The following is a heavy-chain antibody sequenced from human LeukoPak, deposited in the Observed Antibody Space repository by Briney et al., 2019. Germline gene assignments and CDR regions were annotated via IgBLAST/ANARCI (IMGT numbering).Heavy chain of an antibody. CDR3: ARAAMGMTTSPFDY. CDR2: IYSGGST. D-gene: IGHD3-22*01. V-gene: IGHV3-66*01. CDR1: GFTLRSYA. J-gene: IGHJ4*02. Sequence: GGSLRLSCAASGFTLRSYAMSWVRQAPGKGLEWVSVIYSGGSTYYADSVKGRFTISRDNSKNTLYLQMNSLRAEDTAVYYCARAAMGMTTSPFDYWGQGTLVTVSS.